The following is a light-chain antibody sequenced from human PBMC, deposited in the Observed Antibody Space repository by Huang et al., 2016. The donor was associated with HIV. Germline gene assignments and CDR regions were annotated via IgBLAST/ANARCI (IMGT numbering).Light chain of an antibody. CDR3: QQYNSYS. J-gene: IGKJ1*01. Sequence: DIQMTQSPSTLSASVGDRVTITCRASQSISSWLTWYQQKPGKAPKLLIDKASSLVSGVPSRFSGSGSGTEFTLTISSLQPDDFATYYCQQYNSYSFGQGTKVEIK. CDR1: QSISSW. CDR2: KAS. V-gene: IGKV1-5*03.